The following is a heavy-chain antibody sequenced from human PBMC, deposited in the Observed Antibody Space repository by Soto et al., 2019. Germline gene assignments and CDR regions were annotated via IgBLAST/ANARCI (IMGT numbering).Heavy chain of an antibody. V-gene: IGHV3-74*01. Sequence: PGGSVRGSCVASEGTFIKYWMHWVRQAPGKGLVWVSRINMDGTKTAYADSVKGRFTVSRDNANNTLYLQMNSLGVEDTAVYYCARDYYYDSRSSSVNWFDPWGQGTLVTVSS. CDR1: EGTFIKYW. CDR2: INMDGTKT. J-gene: IGHJ5*02. CDR3: ARDYYYDSRSSSVNWFDP. D-gene: IGHD3-22*01.